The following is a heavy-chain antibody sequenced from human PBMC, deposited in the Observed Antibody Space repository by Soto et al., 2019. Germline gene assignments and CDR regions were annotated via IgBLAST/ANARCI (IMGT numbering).Heavy chain of an antibody. CDR1: GGSFSGYY. CDR3: ARVGQGYSSSWYWGRAFDI. V-gene: IGHV4-34*01. Sequence: SETLSLTCAVYGGSFSGYYWSWIRQPPGKGLEWIGEINHSGSTNYNPSLKSRVTISVDTSKNQFSLKLSSVTAADTAVYYCARVGQGYSSSWYWGRAFDIWGQGTMVTVPS. D-gene: IGHD6-13*01. J-gene: IGHJ3*02. CDR2: INHSGST.